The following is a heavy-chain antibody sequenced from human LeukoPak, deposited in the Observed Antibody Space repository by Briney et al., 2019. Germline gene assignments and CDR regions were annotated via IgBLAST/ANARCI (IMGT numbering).Heavy chain of an antibody. D-gene: IGHD2-21*01. V-gene: IGHV3-11*04. J-gene: IGHJ1*01. CDR2: ISSSGGSV. CDR1: GFSFSDYY. CDR3: ATDRPIEH. Sequence: GGSLRLSCAASGFSFSDYYMSWIRQAPGKGLEWVSMISSSGGSVSYADSVRGRFTFSRDNAKNSLYLQMNSLRAEDTGVYYCATDRPIEHWGQGTLVTVSS.